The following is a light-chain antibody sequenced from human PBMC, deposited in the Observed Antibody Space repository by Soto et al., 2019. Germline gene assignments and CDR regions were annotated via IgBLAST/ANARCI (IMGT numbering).Light chain of an antibody. J-gene: IGLJ1*01. V-gene: IGLV2-14*03. CDR2: DVS. CDR1: SSDVGGYNY. Sequence: QCVLTQPASVSGSPLQSITISCTGTSSDVGGYNYVSWYQHHPGKAPKLIIYDVSNRPSGVSNRFSGSKSGNTASLTISGLQPEDEADYYCSSYTTSNTRQIVFGTGTKVTVL. CDR3: SSYTTSNTRQIV.